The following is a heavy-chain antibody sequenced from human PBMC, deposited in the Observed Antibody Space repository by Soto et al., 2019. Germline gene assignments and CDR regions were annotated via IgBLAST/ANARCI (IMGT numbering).Heavy chain of an antibody. CDR2: SIPIFGTA. CDR3: ARGRQGAGIVVVPAATHLHYYGMDV. V-gene: IGHV1-69*13. CDR1: GGTYSSYA. Sequence: SVKVSCKASGGTYSSYAISWVRQATGQGLDWMGRSIPIFGTANYAQKFQGRVTITADESTSTAYMELSSLRSEDTAVYYCARGRQGAGIVVVPAATHLHYYGMDVWGQGTTVTVSS. D-gene: IGHD2-2*01. J-gene: IGHJ6*02.